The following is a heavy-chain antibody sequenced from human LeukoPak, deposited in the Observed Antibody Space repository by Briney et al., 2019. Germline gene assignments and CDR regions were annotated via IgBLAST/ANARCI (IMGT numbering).Heavy chain of an antibody. CDR2: INHSGST. D-gene: IGHD3-10*01. CDR3: ARRHYYGSGSPNWFDP. CDR1: RGSFSGYY. Sequence: SETLSLTCAVYRGSFSGYYWSWIRQPPGKGLEWIGEINHSGSTNYNPSLKSRVTISVDTSKNQFSLKLSSVTAADTAVYYCARRHYYGSGSPNWFDPWGQGTLVTVSS. V-gene: IGHV4-34*01. J-gene: IGHJ5*02.